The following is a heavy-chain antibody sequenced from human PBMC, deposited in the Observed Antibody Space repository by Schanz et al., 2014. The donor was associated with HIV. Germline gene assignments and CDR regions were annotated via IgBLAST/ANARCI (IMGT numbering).Heavy chain of an antibody. Sequence: QVQLVQSGAEVKKPGASVKVSCKASGYTFTAYYIHWVRQAPGQGLEWMRWINPTNGDTNYTQNFQGRVTMTRDTAIKTGYMGLRRLKSDDTAVYYCARDFTMLTCPDYWGQGTLVSVSS. D-gene: IGHD3-9*01. V-gene: IGHV1-2*02. CDR1: GYTFTAYY. CDR2: INPTNGDT. J-gene: IGHJ4*02. CDR3: ARDFTMLTCPDY.